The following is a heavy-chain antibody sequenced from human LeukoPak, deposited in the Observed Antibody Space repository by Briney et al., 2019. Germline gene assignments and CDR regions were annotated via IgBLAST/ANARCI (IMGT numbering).Heavy chain of an antibody. Sequence: SGGSLRLSCAASGFTFSSYEMNWVRRAPGKGLEWASYIGSSGSIKIYADSVKGQFTISRDSAKNSLYLQMNSLRAEDAAVYYCARASRDYYGMDVWGQGTTVTVSS. V-gene: IGHV3-48*03. CDR3: ARASRDYYGMDV. J-gene: IGHJ6*02. CDR2: IGSSGSIK. CDR1: GFTFSSYE.